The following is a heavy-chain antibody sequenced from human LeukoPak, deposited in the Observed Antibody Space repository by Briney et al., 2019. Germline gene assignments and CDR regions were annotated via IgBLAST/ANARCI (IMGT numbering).Heavy chain of an antibody. J-gene: IGHJ5*02. CDR3: AKDSGLWVAAAGIPS. D-gene: IGHD6-13*01. Sequence: TGGSLRLSCAASAFTFSSYAMSWVRQAPGKGQEWVSAISGSGGSTYYADSVKGRFTISRDNSKNTLYLQMNSLRAEDTAVYYCAKDSGLWVAAAGIPSWGQGTLVTVSS. CDR1: AFTFSSYA. CDR2: ISGSGGST. V-gene: IGHV3-23*01.